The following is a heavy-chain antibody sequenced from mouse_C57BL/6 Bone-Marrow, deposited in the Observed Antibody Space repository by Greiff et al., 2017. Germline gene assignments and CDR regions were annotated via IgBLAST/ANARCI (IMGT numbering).Heavy chain of an antibody. CDR2: IYPGDGDT. D-gene: IGHD1-1*01. Sequence: QVQLKQSGPELVKPGASVKISCKASGYAFSSSWMNWVKQRPGKGLEWIGRIYPGDGDTNYNRKFKGKATLTADKSSSTAYMQLRSLTSEDSAVYFCARITTVDYAMDYWGQGTSFTVSS. J-gene: IGHJ4*01. V-gene: IGHV1-82*01. CDR1: GYAFSSSW. CDR3: ARITTVDYAMDY.